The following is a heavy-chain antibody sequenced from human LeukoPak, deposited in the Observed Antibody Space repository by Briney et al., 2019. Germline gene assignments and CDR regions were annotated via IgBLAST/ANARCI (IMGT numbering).Heavy chain of an antibody. Sequence: GGSLRLSCAASGFTFSSYSMNWVRQAPGKGLEWVSSISSSSSYIYYADSVKGRFTISRDNAKNSLYLQMNSLRAEDTALYYCAKDHDSSGWHLFDYWGQGTLVTVSS. J-gene: IGHJ4*02. V-gene: IGHV3-21*04. CDR3: AKDHDSSGWHLFDY. CDR1: GFTFSSYS. CDR2: ISSSSSYI. D-gene: IGHD6-19*01.